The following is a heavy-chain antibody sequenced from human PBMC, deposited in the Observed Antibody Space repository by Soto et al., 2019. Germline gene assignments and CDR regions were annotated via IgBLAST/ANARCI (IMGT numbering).Heavy chain of an antibody. J-gene: IGHJ4*02. CDR2: IKQDGSEK. D-gene: IGHD5-12*01. Sequence: GGSLRLSCAASGFTFSSYWMSWVRQAPGKGLEWVANIKQDGSEKYYVDSVKGRFIISRDNAKNSLYLQMNSLRAEDTAVYYCARYLVAKSFDYWGQGTLVTVSS. V-gene: IGHV3-7*01. CDR3: ARYLVAKSFDY. CDR1: GFTFSSYW.